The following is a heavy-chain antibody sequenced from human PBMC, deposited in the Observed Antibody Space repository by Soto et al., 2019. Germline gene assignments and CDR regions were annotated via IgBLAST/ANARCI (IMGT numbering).Heavy chain of an antibody. Sequence: QVQLVQSGAEVKKSGSSVKVSCKASGGTFSSYAISWVRQAPGQGLEWMGGIIPIFGTANYAQKFQGRVTITSDESTNTAYMELSSLRSEDTAVYYCARALYYYDSSGYSSYWYFDLWGRGSLVTVSS. D-gene: IGHD3-22*01. CDR3: ARALYYYDSSGYSSYWYFDL. J-gene: IGHJ2*01. CDR2: IIPIFGTA. CDR1: GGTFSSYA. V-gene: IGHV1-69*01.